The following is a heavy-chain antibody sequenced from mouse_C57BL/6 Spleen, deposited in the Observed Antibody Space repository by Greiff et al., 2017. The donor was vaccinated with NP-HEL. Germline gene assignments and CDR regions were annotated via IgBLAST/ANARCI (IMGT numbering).Heavy chain of an antibody. V-gene: IGHV1-15*01. J-gene: IGHJ4*01. CDR2: IDPETGGT. Sequence: QVQLQQSGAELVRPGASVTLSCKASGYTFTDYEMHWVKQTPVHGLEWIGAIDPETGGTAYNQKFKGKAILTADKSSSTAYMELRSLTSEDSAVYYCTRRELRLRGDYWGQGTSVTVSS. D-gene: IGHD3-2*02. CDR3: TRRELRLRGDY. CDR1: GYTFTDYE.